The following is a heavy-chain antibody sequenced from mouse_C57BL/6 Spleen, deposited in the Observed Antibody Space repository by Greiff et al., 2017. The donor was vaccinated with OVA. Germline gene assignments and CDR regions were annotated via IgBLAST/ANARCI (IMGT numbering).Heavy chain of an antibody. CDR1: GFTFSDYG. CDR2: ISSGSSTI. J-gene: IGHJ3*01. V-gene: IGHV5-17*01. Sequence: VQLKESGGGLVKPGGSLKLSCAASGFTFSDYGMHWVRQAPEKGLEWVAYISSGSSTIYYADTVKGRFTISRDNAKNTLFLQMTSLRSEDTAMYYCAREGGSRTFAYWGQGTLVTVSA. D-gene: IGHD1-1*01. CDR3: AREGGSRTFAY.